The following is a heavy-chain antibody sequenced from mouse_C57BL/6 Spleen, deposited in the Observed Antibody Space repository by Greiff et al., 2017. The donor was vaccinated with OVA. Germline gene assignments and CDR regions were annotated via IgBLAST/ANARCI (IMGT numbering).Heavy chain of an antibody. CDR2: IYPGDGDT. J-gene: IGHJ3*01. D-gene: IGHD1-1*01. V-gene: IGHV1-82*01. CDR1: GYAFSSSW. Sequence: QVQLKESGPELVKPGASVKISCKASGYAFSSSWMNWVKQRPGKGLEWIGRIYPGDGDTNYNGKFKGKATLTADKSSSTAYMQLSSLTSEDSAVYFCAAHYYGSSPFAYWGQGTLVTVSA. CDR3: AAHYYGSSPFAY.